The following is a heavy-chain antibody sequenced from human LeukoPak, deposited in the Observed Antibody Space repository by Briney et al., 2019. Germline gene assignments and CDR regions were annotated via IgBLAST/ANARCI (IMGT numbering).Heavy chain of an antibody. V-gene: IGHV3-43*01. CDR2: ISWDGDST. CDR3: AKDIYAKGAVGAFDY. CDR1: GFTFDDYT. Sequence: PGRSLRLSCAASGFTFDDYTMHWVRQTPGKGLEWVSLISWDGDSTYYADSVKGRFTISRDNSKNSLYLRMNSLTTEDSALYYCAKDIYAKGAVGAFDYWGQGTLVTVSS. J-gene: IGHJ4*02. D-gene: IGHD1-26*01.